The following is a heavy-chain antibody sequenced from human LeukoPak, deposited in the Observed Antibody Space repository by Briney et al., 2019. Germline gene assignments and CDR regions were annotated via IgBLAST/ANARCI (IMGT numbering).Heavy chain of an antibody. D-gene: IGHD6-6*01. CDR2: LDPEDGET. V-gene: IGHV1-24*01. J-gene: IGHJ4*02. CDR3: VRGRTGSIATAGRY. Sequence: ASVKVSFKLSGSTLTEFSIHWVRQAHGKGLEWLGGLDPEDGETILSQKFQDRVALTADTSTSTAYMDMSRLRSEDTAVYFCVRGRTGSIATAGRYWGRGTLVTVPS. CDR1: GSTLTEFS.